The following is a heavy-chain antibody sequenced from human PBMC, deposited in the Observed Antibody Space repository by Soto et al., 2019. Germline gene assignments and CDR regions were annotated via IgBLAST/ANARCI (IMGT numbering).Heavy chain of an antibody. Sequence: SETLSLTCAVYGGSFSGYYWSWIRQPPGKGLEWIGEINHSGSTNYNPSLKSRVTISVDTSKNQFSLKLSSVTAADTAVYYCAGVHGPTTGDYYYMDVWGKGTTVTVSS. CDR1: GGSFSGYY. J-gene: IGHJ6*03. V-gene: IGHV4-34*01. CDR2: INHSGST. D-gene: IGHD1-1*01. CDR3: AGVHGPTTGDYYYMDV.